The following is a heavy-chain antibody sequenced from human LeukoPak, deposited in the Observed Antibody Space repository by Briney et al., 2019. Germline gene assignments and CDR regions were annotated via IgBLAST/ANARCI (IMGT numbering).Heavy chain of an antibody. J-gene: IGHJ5*02. D-gene: IGHD2-2*01. CDR1: GWSFNDYY. CDR3: ARGQVPAARGYNWFDP. CDR2: INARADT. V-gene: IGHV4-34*01. Sequence: SETLSLTCAVYGWSFNDYYWNWIRQPPGKGLEWIGEINARADTNYNPSLKSRVNISVDTSNKQFSLRLTSMIAADTALYYCARGQVPAARGYNWFDPWGQGTLVTVSS.